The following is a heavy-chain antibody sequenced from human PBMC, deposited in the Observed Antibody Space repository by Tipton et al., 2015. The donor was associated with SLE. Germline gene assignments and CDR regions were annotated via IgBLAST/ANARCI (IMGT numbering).Heavy chain of an antibody. CDR3: ARDFAITMIDI. Sequence: TLSLTCTVSGGSISSGGYYWSWIRQHAGKGLEWIGYIYYSGSTYYNPSLKSRVTISVDTSKNQFSLKLSSVTAADTAVYYCARDFAITMIDIWGQGTMVTVSS. D-gene: IGHD3-22*01. CDR2: IYYSGST. CDR1: GGSISSGGYY. V-gene: IGHV4-31*03. J-gene: IGHJ3*02.